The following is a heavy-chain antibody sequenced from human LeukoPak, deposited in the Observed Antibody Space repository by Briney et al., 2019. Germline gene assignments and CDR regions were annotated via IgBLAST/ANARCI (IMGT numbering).Heavy chain of an antibody. J-gene: IGHJ6*03. Sequence: PSETLSLTCAVYGGSFSGYYWSWIRQPPGKGLEWIGEINHSGSTNYNPSLKSRVTMSVDTSKNHFSLKLSSVTAADTAVYYCAREGRDYYDSSGFSNYYYYMDVWGKGTTVTVSS. CDR1: GGSFSGYY. D-gene: IGHD3-22*01. CDR3: AREGRDYYDSSGFSNYYYYMDV. V-gene: IGHV4-34*01. CDR2: INHSGST.